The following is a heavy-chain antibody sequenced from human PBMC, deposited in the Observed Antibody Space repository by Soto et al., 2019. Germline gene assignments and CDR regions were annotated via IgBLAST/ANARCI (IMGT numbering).Heavy chain of an antibody. V-gene: IGHV3-33*01. J-gene: IGHJ4*02. D-gene: IGHD3-22*01. CDR2: IWYDGSNK. CDR1: GFTFSSYG. CDR3: ARVHGDYYDSSGYYQEVGYFDY. Sequence: GGSLRLSCAASGFTFSSYGMHWVRQAPGKGLEWVAVIWYDGSNKYYADSVKGRFTISRDNSKNTLYLQMNSLRAEDTAVYYCARVHGDYYDSSGYYQEVGYFDYWGQGTLVTVSS.